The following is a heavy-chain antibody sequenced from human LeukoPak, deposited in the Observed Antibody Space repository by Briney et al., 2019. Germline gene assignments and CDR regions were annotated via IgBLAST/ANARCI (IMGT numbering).Heavy chain of an antibody. J-gene: IGHJ4*02. Sequence: GASVKVSCKASGYTFTSYDINWVRRATGQGLEWMGWMNPNSGNTGYAQKFQGRVTMTRNTSISTAYMELSSLRSEDTAVYYCARRSSGYDGYYFDYWGQGTLVTVSS. D-gene: IGHD5-12*01. CDR3: ARRSSGYDGYYFDY. V-gene: IGHV1-8*01. CDR2: MNPNSGNT. CDR1: GYTFTSYD.